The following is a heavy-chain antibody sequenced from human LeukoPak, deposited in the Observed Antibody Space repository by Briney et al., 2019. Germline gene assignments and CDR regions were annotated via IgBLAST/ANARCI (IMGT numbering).Heavy chain of an antibody. CDR3: AKFIIYHGGFDI. J-gene: IGHJ3*02. D-gene: IGHD3-10*01. CDR2: INEDGSQK. CDR1: AFTFSTYW. Sequence: GGSLRLSCAASAFTFSTYWMTWVRQTPGKGLEWVANINEDGSQKYYVDSVKGRFTISRDNAKDSLYLQMDRLRVEDTAIYYCAKFIIYHGGFDIWGQGTMVTVAS. V-gene: IGHV3-7*01.